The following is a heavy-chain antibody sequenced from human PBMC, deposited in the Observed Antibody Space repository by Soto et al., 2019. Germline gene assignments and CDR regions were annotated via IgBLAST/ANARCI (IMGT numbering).Heavy chain of an antibody. J-gene: IGHJ4*02. CDR2: IYYSGNP. V-gene: IGHV4-31*03. D-gene: IGHD1-20*01. Sequence: PSETLSLTCTVSGGSISSGGYYYSWLRQHPGKGLEWIGYIYYSGNPYYNPSLKSRLTISVDTSKNQFSLKLSSVTAADTAVYFFAARLAVYTTLYYLDYWGQGTRVTVSS. CDR1: GGSISSGGYY. CDR3: AARLAVYTTLYYLDY.